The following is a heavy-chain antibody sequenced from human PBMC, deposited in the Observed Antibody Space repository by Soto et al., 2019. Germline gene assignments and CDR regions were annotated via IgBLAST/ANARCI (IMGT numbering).Heavy chain of an antibody. V-gene: IGHV3-53*04. Sequence: EVQLVESGGGLVQPGGSLRLSCAASGFTVSSNYMSWVRQAPGKGLEWVSVIYSGGSTYYADSVKGRFTISRHNSKNTLYRQMSSLRAEDTAVYYCARWSVAAPFDYWGQGTLVTVSS. J-gene: IGHJ4*02. CDR2: IYSGGST. CDR3: ARWSVAAPFDY. CDR1: GFTVSSNY. D-gene: IGHD6-6*01.